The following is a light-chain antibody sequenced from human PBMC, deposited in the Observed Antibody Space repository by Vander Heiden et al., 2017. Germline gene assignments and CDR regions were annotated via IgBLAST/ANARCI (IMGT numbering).Light chain of an antibody. Sequence: DIQLTQSPSFLSASVGDRVTITCRASQGISSYLAWYQQKPGKAPKLLIYAASTLQSGVPSRFSGSGSGTEFTLTISSLQPEDFATYYCQQATAFGQGTKVXIK. J-gene: IGKJ1*01. CDR2: AAS. CDR1: QGISSY. CDR3: QQATA. V-gene: IGKV1-9*01.